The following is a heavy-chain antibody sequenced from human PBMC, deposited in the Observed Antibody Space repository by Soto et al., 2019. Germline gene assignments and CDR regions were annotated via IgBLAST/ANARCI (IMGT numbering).Heavy chain of an antibody. CDR3: ARDLGPTYYYDSRGAFDI. Sequence: ETLSLTCTVSGGSISSYYWSWIRQPPGKGLEWIGYIYYSGSTNYNPSLKSRVTISVDTSKNQFSLKLSSVTAADTAVYYCARDLGPTYYYDSRGAFDIWGQGTMVTVSS. CDR1: GGSISSYY. J-gene: IGHJ3*02. CDR2: IYYSGST. D-gene: IGHD3-22*01. V-gene: IGHV4-59*01.